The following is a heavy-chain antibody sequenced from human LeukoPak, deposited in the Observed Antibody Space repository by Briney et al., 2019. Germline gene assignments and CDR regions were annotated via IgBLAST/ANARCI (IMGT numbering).Heavy chain of an antibody. CDR1: GGSISSGSYY. CDR2: IYTSGST. Sequence: PSETLSLTCTVSGGSISSGSYYWSWLRQPAGTGLEWIGRIYTSGSTNYNPSLKSRVTISVDTSKNQFSLKLSSVTAADTAVYYCARGFGYSKLYFDYWGQGTLVTVSS. V-gene: IGHV4-61*02. CDR3: ARGFGYSKLYFDY. D-gene: IGHD3-22*01. J-gene: IGHJ4*02.